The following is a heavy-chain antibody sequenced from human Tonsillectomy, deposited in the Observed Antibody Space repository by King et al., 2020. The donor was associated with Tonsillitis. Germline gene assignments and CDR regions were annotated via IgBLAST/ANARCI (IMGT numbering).Heavy chain of an antibody. D-gene: IGHD1-1*01. CDR1: GYTFTRYD. CDR2: INPSGGST. CDR3: ARIDRSDGYGTYYDYGVDV. J-gene: IGHJ6*02. V-gene: IGHV1-46*01. Sequence: VQLVESGAEVKKPGASVKVSCKASGYTFTRYDMHWVRQAPGQGLEWMGIINPSGGSTRHAQKFQGRVTMTRDTSTSTVYMELSSLRSDDTAVYYCARIDRSDGYGTYYDYGVDVWGQGTTVTVSS.